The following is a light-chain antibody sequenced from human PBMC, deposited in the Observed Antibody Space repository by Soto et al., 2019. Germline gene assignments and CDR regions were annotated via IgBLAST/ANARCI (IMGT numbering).Light chain of an antibody. Sequence: QLVLTQSSSASASLGSSVKVTCTLSSGHSSSTIAWHQQQPGKAPRYLMKLEGSGSYNKGSGVPDRFSGSSSGADRYLTISNLQFEDEAAYYCETWDINTRVFGGGTKLTVL. CDR3: ETWDINTRV. CDR1: SGHSSST. CDR2: LEGSGSY. V-gene: IGLV4-60*02. J-gene: IGLJ3*02.